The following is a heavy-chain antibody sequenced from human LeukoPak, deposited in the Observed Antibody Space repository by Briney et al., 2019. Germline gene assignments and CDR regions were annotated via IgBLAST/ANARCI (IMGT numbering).Heavy chain of an antibody. CDR1: GFTFGDYA. Sequence: GGSLRLSCAASGFTFGDYAMHWVRQAPGKGLEWVSGISWNSNSIGYADSVKGRFTISRDNAKNSLHLQMNSLRAEDTALYYCAKGLGGYNGFDYWGQGTLVTVSS. D-gene: IGHD5-24*01. V-gene: IGHV3-9*01. J-gene: IGHJ4*02. CDR3: AKGLGGYNGFDY. CDR2: ISWNSNSI.